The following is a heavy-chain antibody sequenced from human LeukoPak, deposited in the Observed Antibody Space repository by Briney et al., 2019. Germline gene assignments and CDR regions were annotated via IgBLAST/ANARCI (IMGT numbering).Heavy chain of an antibody. Sequence: GGSLRLSCAASGFTFSTSAMSWVRQAPGKGLEWVSYISSSGSTIYYTDSVKGRFTISRDNAKNSLYLQMNSLRAEDTAVYYCARAPKGGSLYYYGMDVWGQGTTVTVSS. V-gene: IGHV3-48*03. CDR3: ARAPKGGSLYYYGMDV. CDR1: GFTFSTSA. J-gene: IGHJ6*02. D-gene: IGHD2-15*01. CDR2: ISSSGSTI.